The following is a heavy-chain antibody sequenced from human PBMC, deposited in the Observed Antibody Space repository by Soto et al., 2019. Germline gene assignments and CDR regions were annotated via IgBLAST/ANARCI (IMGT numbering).Heavy chain of an antibody. CDR3: AKVNFFDTPGTFDV. Sequence: GGSLRLSCAASGFTFSSYAMTWVRLAPGRGLEWVATIAGSGGMTYYTNSVRGRFTISRDNSKNTVSLQMSSLRAEDKAMYFCAKVNFFDTPGTFDVWGQGTPVTVSS. J-gene: IGHJ3*01. V-gene: IGHV3-23*01. CDR1: GFTFSSYA. D-gene: IGHD2-15*01. CDR2: IAGSGGMT.